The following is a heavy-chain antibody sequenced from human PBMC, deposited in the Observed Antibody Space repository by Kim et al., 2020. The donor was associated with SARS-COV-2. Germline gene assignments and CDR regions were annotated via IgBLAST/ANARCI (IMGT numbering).Heavy chain of an antibody. D-gene: IGHD2-8*01. J-gene: IGHJ4*02. CDR1: GGSISSSSYY. CDR3: ARQDARVAMVY. CDR2: IYYSGST. Sequence: SETLSLTCTVSGGSISSSSYYWGWIRQPPGKGLEWIGSIYYSGSTYYNPSLKSRVTISVDTSKNQFSLKLSSVTAADTAVYYCARQDARVAMVYWGQGTLVTVSS. V-gene: IGHV4-39*01.